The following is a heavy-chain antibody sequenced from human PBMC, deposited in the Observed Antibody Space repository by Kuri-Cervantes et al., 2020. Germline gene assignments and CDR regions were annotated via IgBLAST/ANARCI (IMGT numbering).Heavy chain of an antibody. V-gene: IGHV1-2*02. D-gene: IGHD2-15*01. CDR3: ARRKLSGWFDP. CDR2: INPNSGGT. Sequence: ASVKVSCKASGYTFTSYYMHWVRQAPGQGLEWMGWINPNSGGTNYAQKFQGGVTMTRDTSISTAYMELSRLRSDDTAVYYCARRKLSGWFDPWGQGTLVTVSS. CDR1: GYTFTSYY. J-gene: IGHJ5*02.